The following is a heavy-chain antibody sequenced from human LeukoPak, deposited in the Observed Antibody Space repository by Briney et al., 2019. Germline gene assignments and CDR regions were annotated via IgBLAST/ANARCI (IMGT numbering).Heavy chain of an antibody. D-gene: IGHD3-22*01. V-gene: IGHV4-4*07. Sequence: EPSETLSLTCTVSGVSISSYYWSWIRQPAGKGLEWIGRIYTSGSTNYNPSLKSRVTMSVDTSKNQFSLKLSSVTAADTAVYYCAREWMIVVAHHDAFDIWGQGTMVTVSS. CDR3: AREWMIVVAHHDAFDI. J-gene: IGHJ3*02. CDR2: IYTSGST. CDR1: GVSISSYY.